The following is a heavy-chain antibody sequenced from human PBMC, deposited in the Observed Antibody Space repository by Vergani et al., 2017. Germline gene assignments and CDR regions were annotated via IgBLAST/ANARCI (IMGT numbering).Heavy chain of an antibody. D-gene: IGHD3-16*01. V-gene: IGHV3-23*01. CDR2: ISGPGLST. J-gene: IGHJ4*01. CDR1: GFTFSNSA. CDR3: VKEKKDLGAYFFDS. Sequence: EVHLLESGGGLVQSGGSLRLSCAASGFTFSNSAVSWVRQAPGRGLAWVAGISGPGLSTYYADSVKGRFSISRDNSKNTVLLQMHSLRADDTAIYYCVKEKKDLGAYFFDSWGHGILVTVSS.